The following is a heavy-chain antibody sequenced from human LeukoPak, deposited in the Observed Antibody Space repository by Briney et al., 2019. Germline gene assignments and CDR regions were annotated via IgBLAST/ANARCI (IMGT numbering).Heavy chain of an antibody. J-gene: IGHJ4*02. Sequence: GGSLRLSCAASGFFFSTYGMHLARQGPGKGLEWVAVIWYDGSNKYYADSVKGRFSISRDNSKSTVYLQMNSLRAEDTAVYYFARDRSAMYYNPFDYWGQGTLVTVSS. CDR3: ARDRSAMYYNPFDY. CDR1: GFFFSTYG. CDR2: IWYDGSNK. V-gene: IGHV3-33*01. D-gene: IGHD3-10*01.